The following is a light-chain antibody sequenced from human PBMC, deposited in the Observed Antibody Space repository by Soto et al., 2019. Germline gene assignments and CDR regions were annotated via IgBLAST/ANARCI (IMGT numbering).Light chain of an antibody. CDR1: QSFSNN. CDR3: QQRGDWPRT. CDR2: DAS. V-gene: IGKV3-11*01. J-gene: IGKJ1*01. Sequence: EIVLTQSPATLSLSPGERATLSCRASQSFSNNLAWYQQKPGQAPRLLIYDASKRATGIPARFSGSGSGTDFTLTISSLEPEDFAVYYCQQRGDWPRTFGQGTKVDIK.